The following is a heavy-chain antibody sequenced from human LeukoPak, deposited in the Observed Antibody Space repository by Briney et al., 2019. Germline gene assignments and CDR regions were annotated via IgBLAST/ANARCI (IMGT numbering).Heavy chain of an antibody. D-gene: IGHD2-21*01. Sequence: SGGSLRLSCAASGFTFSSYAMSWVRQAPGKGREWVSAISGSGGSTYYADSVKGRFTISRDNSKNTLYLQMNSLRAEDTAVYYCAQGLPYFLYVMDVWGQGTTVTVSS. CDR1: GFTFSSYA. V-gene: IGHV3-23*01. CDR2: ISGSGGST. CDR3: AQGLPYFLYVMDV. J-gene: IGHJ6*02.